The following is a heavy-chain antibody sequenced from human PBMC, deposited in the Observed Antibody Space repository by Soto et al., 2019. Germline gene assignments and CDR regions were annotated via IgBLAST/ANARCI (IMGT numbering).Heavy chain of an antibody. J-gene: IGHJ4*02. V-gene: IGHV4-59*12. CDR3: VREVRGIAAD. Sequence: SETLSLTCTVSGGSISSYYWSWIRQPPGKGLEWIGYIYYSGSTNYNPSLKSRVTISVDTSKNQFSLKLSSVTAADTAVYYCVREVRGIAADRGQGTLVTVSS. D-gene: IGHD6-13*01. CDR1: GGSISSYY. CDR2: IYYSGST.